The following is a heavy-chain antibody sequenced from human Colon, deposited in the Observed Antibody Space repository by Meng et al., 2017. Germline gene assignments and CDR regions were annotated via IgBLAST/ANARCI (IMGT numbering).Heavy chain of an antibody. CDR2: IISNTYGGTT. CDR1: GSTFSSVW. V-gene: IGHV3-15*01. D-gene: IGHD2-2*01. Sequence: GGSLRLSCAASGSTFSSVWMSWVRQAPGEGLEWVGRIISNTYGGTTDYAAPVKGRFSISRDDSKNTLCLQMNSLTAEYTAVYYCICGYCSSTSCYWWGQGTLVTVSS. CDR3: ICGYCSSTSCYW. J-gene: IGHJ4*02.